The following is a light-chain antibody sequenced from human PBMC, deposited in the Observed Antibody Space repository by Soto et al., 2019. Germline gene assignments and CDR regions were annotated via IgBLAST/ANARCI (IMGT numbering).Light chain of an antibody. CDR3: QQYDKWPRT. J-gene: IGKJ1*01. CDR1: QSVTSGY. V-gene: IGKV3-20*01. Sequence: EIVLTQSPGTLSLSPGERAILSCRASQSVTSGYFAWYQQKPGQAPRLLISGASSRATGIPDRFTAGGSGTEFTLTISSLQSDDLAVYYCQQYDKWPRTFGQGTKVDI. CDR2: GAS.